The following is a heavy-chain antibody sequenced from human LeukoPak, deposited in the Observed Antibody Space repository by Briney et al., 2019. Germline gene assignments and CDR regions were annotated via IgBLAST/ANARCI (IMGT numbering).Heavy chain of an antibody. D-gene: IGHD3-9*01. CDR1: GGSISSSSYC. V-gene: IGHV4-39*01. CDR3: ARTYDILTGYPRGGFDP. CDR2: IYYSGST. J-gene: IGHJ5*02. Sequence: SETLSLTCTVSGGSISSSSYCWGWIRQPPGKGLEWIGSIYYSGSTYYNPSLKSRVTISVDTSKNQFSLKLSSVTAADTAVYYCARTYDILTGYPRGGFDPWGQGTLVTVSS.